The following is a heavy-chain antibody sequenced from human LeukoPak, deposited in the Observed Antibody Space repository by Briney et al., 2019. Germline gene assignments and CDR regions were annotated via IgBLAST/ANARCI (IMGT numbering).Heavy chain of an antibody. Sequence: SETLSLTCTVSGASISSGGYYWSWIRQHPGKGLEWIGYISYSGSPYYNPSLKSRVTISVDTSRNQFSLKLRSVTAADTAVYYCSRESGPFSPFGFWGQGTLVSVHS. V-gene: IGHV4-31*03. J-gene: IGHJ4*02. D-gene: IGHD1-26*01. CDR1: GASISSGGYY. CDR3: SRESGPFSPFGF. CDR2: ISYSGSP.